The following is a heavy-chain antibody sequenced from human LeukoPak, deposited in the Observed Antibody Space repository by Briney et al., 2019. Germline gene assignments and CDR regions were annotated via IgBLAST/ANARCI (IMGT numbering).Heavy chain of an antibody. CDR2: INHSGST. J-gene: IGHJ1*01. Sequence: KPSETLSLTCAAYGGSFSGYYWSWIRQPPGKGLEWIGEINHSGSTNYNPSLKSRVTISVDTPKNQFSLKLSSVTAADTAVYYCARGPIGVFRHWGQGTLVTVSS. D-gene: IGHD1-26*01. CDR1: GGSFSGYY. CDR3: ARGPIGVFRH. V-gene: IGHV4-34*01.